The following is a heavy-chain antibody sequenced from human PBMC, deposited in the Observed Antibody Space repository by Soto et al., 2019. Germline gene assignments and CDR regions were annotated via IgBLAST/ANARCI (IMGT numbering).Heavy chain of an antibody. J-gene: IGHJ6*02. CDR1: GFTFSNAW. CDR3: TTEVDIVVVPAATLYYYYGMDV. Sequence: KPGGSLRLSCAASGFTFSNAWMSWVRQAPGKGLEWVGRIKSKTDGGTTDYAAPVKGRFTISRDESKNTLYLQMNSLKTEDTAVYYCTTEVDIVVVPAATLYYYYGMDVWGQGTTVTVSS. D-gene: IGHD2-2*03. V-gene: IGHV3-15*01. CDR2: IKSKTDGGTT.